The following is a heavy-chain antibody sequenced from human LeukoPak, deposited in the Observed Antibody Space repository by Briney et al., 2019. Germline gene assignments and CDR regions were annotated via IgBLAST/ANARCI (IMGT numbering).Heavy chain of an antibody. Sequence: GASVKVSCKVSGYTLTELSMHWVRQAPGKGLEWMGGFDPEDGETIYAQKFQGRVTMTEDTSTDTAYMELSSLRSEDTAVYYCATIRGSGSYTPLNYGMDVWGQGTTVTVSS. CDR2: FDPEDGET. J-gene: IGHJ6*02. D-gene: IGHD3-10*01. V-gene: IGHV1-24*01. CDR1: GYTLTELS. CDR3: ATIRGSGSYTPLNYGMDV.